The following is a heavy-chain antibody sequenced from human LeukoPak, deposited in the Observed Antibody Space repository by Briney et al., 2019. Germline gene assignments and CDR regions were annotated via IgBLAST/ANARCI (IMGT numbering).Heavy chain of an antibody. CDR1: GYTFTSYG. CDR3: ARRVGSGWYGYYFDY. CDR2: ISAYNGNT. D-gene: IGHD6-19*01. J-gene: IGHJ4*02. V-gene: IGHV1-18*01. Sequence: ASVKVSCKASGYTFTSYGISWVRQAPGQGLEWMGWISAYNGNTNYAQKLQGRVTMTTDTSTSTAYMELRSLRSDDTAVYYCARRVGSGWYGYYFDYWGQGTLVTVSS.